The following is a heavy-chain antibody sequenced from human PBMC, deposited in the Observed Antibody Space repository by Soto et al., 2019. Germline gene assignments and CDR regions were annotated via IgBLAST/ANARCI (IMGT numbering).Heavy chain of an antibody. D-gene: IGHD2-21*02. CDR3: ASSYCCGNCYSNVPLGYYDYGMDV. V-gene: IGHV1-18*01. CDR1: GYTFTNYG. J-gene: IGHJ6*02. CDR2: ISAYNGNI. Sequence: QVQLVQSGAEVKKPGASVKVSCKASGYTFTNYGISWVRQAPGQGLEWMGWISAYNGNINYAQKPKGRVTRTTDTPTSTASMGLRSLTSDATAMYCLASSYCCGNCYSNVPLGYYDYGMDVWGQGNAVTVSS.